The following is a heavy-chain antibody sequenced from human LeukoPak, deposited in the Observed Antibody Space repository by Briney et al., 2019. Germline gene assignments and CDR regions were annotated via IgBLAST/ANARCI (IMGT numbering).Heavy chain of an antibody. Sequence: SETLSLTCIVSGGSVSSGSYYWSWIRQPPRKGLEWIGYIYYSGSTNYNPSLKSRVTISVDTSKNQFSLKLSSVTAADTAVYYCARDRGYYGSGSYYQFDYWGQGTLVTVSS. D-gene: IGHD3-10*01. J-gene: IGHJ4*02. CDR1: GGSVSSGSYY. CDR3: ARDRGYYGSGSYYQFDY. V-gene: IGHV4-61*01. CDR2: IYYSGST.